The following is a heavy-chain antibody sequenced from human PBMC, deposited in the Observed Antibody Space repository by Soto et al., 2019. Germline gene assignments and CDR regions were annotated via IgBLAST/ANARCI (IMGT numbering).Heavy chain of an antibody. D-gene: IGHD2-21*01. J-gene: IGHJ4*02. CDR3: ARVARAYCGGDCYDY. CDR1: GFTFSSYS. Sequence: EVQLVESGGGLVKPGGSLRLSCAASGFTFSSYSMNWVRQAPGKGLEWVSSISSSSSYIYYADSVKGRFTISRDNAKNSLYLQMNCRRAEDTAVYYCARVARAYCGGDCYDYWGQGTLVTVSS. V-gene: IGHV3-21*01. CDR2: ISSSSSYI.